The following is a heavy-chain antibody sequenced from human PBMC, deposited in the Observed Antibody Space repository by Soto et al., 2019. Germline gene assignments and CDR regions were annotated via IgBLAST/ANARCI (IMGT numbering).Heavy chain of an antibody. J-gene: IGHJ6*02. D-gene: IGHD3-22*01. V-gene: IGHV3-7*05. CDR1: GFTITTYW. CDR2: VNQDGSEN. Sequence: EVQLVESGGGLVQPGGSLRLSCGVSGFTITTYWMSWVRRTPGKGLEWVGNVNQDGSENFYAGSVRGRFSISRDNARNTVYLQMKSLRAADTAVYLCARDRGNGYYGQDTSGMDVWGQGTTVTVSS. CDR3: ARDRGNGYYGQDTSGMDV.